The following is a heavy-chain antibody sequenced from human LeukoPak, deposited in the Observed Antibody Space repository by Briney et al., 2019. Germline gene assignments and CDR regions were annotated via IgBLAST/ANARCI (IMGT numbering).Heavy chain of an antibody. CDR2: ISWNSGSI. D-gene: IGHD6-13*01. Sequence: PGGSLRLSCAASGFTFDDYAMHWVRQAPGKGLEWVSGISWNSGSIGYADSVKGRFTISRDNAKNSLYPQMNSLRAEDTALYYCAKTNSSSWYSPPWFDPWGQGTLVTVSS. CDR1: GFTFDDYA. V-gene: IGHV3-9*01. CDR3: AKTNSSSWYSPPWFDP. J-gene: IGHJ5*02.